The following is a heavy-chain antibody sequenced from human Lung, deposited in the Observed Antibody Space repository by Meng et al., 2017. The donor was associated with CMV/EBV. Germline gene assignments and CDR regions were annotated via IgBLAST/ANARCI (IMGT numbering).Heavy chain of an antibody. Sequence: GGSXRLXXAPSGFSFSTYTLHWVRQAPGKGLEWVASISSSRSYINYADPVKGRFTISRDNAKDSLYLQMSSLRAEDTAVYYSARERLYQPLWADALDIWGQGXMVTVSS. V-gene: IGHV3-21*06. CDR3: ARERLYQPLWADALDI. J-gene: IGHJ3*02. D-gene: IGHD2-2*01. CDR2: ISSSRSYI. CDR1: GFSFSTYT.